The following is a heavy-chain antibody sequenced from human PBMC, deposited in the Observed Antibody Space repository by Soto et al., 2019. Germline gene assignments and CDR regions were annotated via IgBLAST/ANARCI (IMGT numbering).Heavy chain of an antibody. J-gene: IGHJ4*02. Sequence: SVTLSLTCAVYGGSFTGYYWSWIRQPPGKGLEWIGGIHHSGGTHYNPPLKSRVTMSLDTSKNQFSLKVRSVTAADTAVYYCAREAEADTRGEFDYWGQGTLVTVSS. V-gene: IGHV4-34*01. CDR1: GGSFTGYY. D-gene: IGHD5-18*01. CDR2: IHHSGGT. CDR3: AREAEADTRGEFDY.